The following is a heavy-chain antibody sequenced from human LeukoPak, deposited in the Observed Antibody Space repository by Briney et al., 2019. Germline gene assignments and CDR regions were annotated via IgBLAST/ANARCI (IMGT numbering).Heavy chain of an antibody. CDR2: ISYDGSNK. V-gene: IGHV3-30-3*01. D-gene: IGHD3-3*01. CDR3: AREWSGYYSRYYFDY. J-gene: IGHJ4*02. CDR1: GFTFSSYA. Sequence: PGGSLRLSCAASGFTFSSYAMHWVRQAPGKGLEWVAVISYDGSNKYYADSVKGRFTISRDNSKNTLYLQMNSLRAEDTAVYYCAREWSGYYSRYYFDYWGQGTLVTVSS.